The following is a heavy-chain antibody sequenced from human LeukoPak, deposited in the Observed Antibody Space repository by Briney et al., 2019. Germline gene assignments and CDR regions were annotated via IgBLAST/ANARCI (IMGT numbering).Heavy chain of an antibody. CDR2: ISKGSSYI. CDR1: GFTFSAFS. J-gene: IGHJ4*02. D-gene: IGHD2-2*01. CDR3: TKDWGTTGPYDY. Sequence: GGSLGLSCAASGFTFSAFSMNWVRQAPGKGLEWVSSISKGSSYIYYADSVKGRFTLSRDNAKNSLYLQMNSLRAEDTAIYYCTKDWGTTGPYDYWGQGTLVTVSS. V-gene: IGHV3-21*01.